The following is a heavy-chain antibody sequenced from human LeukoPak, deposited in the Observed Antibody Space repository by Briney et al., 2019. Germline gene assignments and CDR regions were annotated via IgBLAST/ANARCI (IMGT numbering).Heavy chain of an antibody. J-gene: IGHJ4*02. CDR1: GFTFSSYG. V-gene: IGHV3-30*03. D-gene: IGHD6-19*01. Sequence: GRSLRLSCAASGFTFSSYGMHWVRQAPGKGLEWVAVISYDGSNKYYADSVKGRFTISRDNSKNTLYLQMNSLRAEDTAVYYCASESKYSSGWVDYWGQGTLVTVSS. CDR2: ISYDGSNK. CDR3: ASESKYSSGWVDY.